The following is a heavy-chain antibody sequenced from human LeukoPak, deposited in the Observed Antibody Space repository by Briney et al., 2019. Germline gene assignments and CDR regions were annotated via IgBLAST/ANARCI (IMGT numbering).Heavy chain of an antibody. CDR1: GGSISSYY. J-gene: IGHJ5*02. Sequence: SETLSLTCTVSGGSISSYYWSWIRQPPGKGLEWIGYIYYSGSTNYNPSLKSRVTISVDTSKNQFSLKLSSVTAADTAVYYCARASIRRHSGGGSARKTWFDPWGQGTLVTVS. V-gene: IGHV4-59*12. CDR3: ARASIRRHSGGGSARKTWFDP. CDR2: IYYSGST. D-gene: IGHD2-15*01.